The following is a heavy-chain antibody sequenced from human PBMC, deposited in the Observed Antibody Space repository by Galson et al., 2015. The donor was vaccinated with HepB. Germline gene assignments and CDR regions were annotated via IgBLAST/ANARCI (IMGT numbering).Heavy chain of an antibody. Sequence: SVTVSCKASGYTFTSYGISWVRQAPGQGLEWMGWISAYNGNTNYAQKLQGRVTMTTDTSTSTAYMELRSLRSDDTAVYYCARDEGGVVVPAAIFHYYYGMDVWGQGTTVTVSS. CDR1: GYTFTSYG. D-gene: IGHD2-2*01. CDR3: ARDEGGVVVPAAIFHYYYGMDV. J-gene: IGHJ6*02. CDR2: ISAYNGNT. V-gene: IGHV1-18*01.